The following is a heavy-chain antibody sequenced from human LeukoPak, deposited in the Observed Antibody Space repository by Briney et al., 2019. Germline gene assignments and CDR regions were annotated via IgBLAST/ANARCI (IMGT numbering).Heavy chain of an antibody. D-gene: IGHD2-8*01. J-gene: IGHJ6*03. CDR2: ISRSGSTI. CDR3: ARGSKWARPFYYYYYMDV. CDR1: GFTFSSYE. Sequence: GGSLRLSCAASGFTFSSYEMNWVRQAPGKGLEGVSYISRSGSTIYYADSVKGRFTISRDNAKNTPYLQMNSLRAEDTAVYYCARGSKWARPFYYYYYMDVWGKGTTVTVSS. V-gene: IGHV3-48*03.